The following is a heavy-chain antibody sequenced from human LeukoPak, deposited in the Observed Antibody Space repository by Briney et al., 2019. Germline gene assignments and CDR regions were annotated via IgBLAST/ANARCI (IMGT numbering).Heavy chain of an antibody. J-gene: IGHJ4*02. D-gene: IGHD5-24*01. V-gene: IGHV1-24*01. CDR3: ATSVTVARRDGYTYNGYYFDY. CDR1: GYTLTELS. CDR2: FDPEDGET. Sequence: APVKVSCKVSGYTLTELSMHWVRQAPGKGLEWMGGFDPEDGETIYAQKFQGRVTMTEDTSTDTAYMELSSLRSEDTAVYYCATSVTVARRDGYTYNGYYFDYWGQGTLVTVSS.